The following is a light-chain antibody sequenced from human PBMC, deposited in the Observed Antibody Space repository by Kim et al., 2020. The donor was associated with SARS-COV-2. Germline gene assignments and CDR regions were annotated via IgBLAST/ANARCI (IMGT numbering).Light chain of an antibody. Sequence: GQSVPIPCTGTSSDVGSYNRVSWYQQPPGTAPKLMIYEVSNRPSGVPDRFSGSKSGNTASLTISGLQAEDEADYYCSSYTSSSTWVFGGGTQLTVL. CDR2: EVS. CDR3: SSYTSSSTWV. V-gene: IGLV2-18*02. CDR1: SSDVGSYNR. J-gene: IGLJ3*02.